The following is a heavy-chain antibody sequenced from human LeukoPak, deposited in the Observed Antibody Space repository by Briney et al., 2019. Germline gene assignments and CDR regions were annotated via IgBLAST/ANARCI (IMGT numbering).Heavy chain of an antibody. CDR3: ATHPPKVCTGGSCTDY. D-gene: IGHD2-15*01. V-gene: IGHV4-59*01. CDR1: GGSISSYS. CDR2: IYYSGST. Sequence: ASETLSLTCTVSGGSISSYSWSWIRQPPGKGLEWSGYIYYSGSTNYNPSLKSRVTISVDMSKNQFSLKLSSVTAADTAVYYCATHPPKVCTGGSCTDYWGQGTLVTVSS. J-gene: IGHJ4*02.